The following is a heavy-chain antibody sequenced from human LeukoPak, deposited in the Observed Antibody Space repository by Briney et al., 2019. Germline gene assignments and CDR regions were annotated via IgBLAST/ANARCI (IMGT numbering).Heavy chain of an antibody. CDR2: IYYFGST. Sequence: PSETLSLTCTVSGGSISRYYWSWIRQPPGKGLEWIGYIYYFGSTHYNPSLKSRVTISVDTSKNQISLKLSSVTAADTALYYCARVWTDSGSYYDDRRAFDYWGQGTLVTVSS. D-gene: IGHD1-26*01. CDR1: GGSISRYY. J-gene: IGHJ4*02. CDR3: ARVWTDSGSYYDDRRAFDY. V-gene: IGHV4-59*08.